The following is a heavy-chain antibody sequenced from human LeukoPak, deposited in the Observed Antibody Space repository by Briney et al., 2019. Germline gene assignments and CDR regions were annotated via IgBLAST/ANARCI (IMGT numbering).Heavy chain of an antibody. D-gene: IGHD5/OR15-5a*01. CDR2: FSAYNGDT. CDR1: GYTFNTYG. J-gene: IGHJ2*01. Sequence: ASVKVSCKASGYTFNTYGISWVRQAPGQGLEWMGWFSAYNGDTNYAQKVQGRVTMTTDTSTSTVYMELRSLRSDDTAVYYCARCRASLRTPPYWYFDLWGRGTLVTVSS. V-gene: IGHV1-18*01. CDR3: ARCRASLRTPPYWYFDL.